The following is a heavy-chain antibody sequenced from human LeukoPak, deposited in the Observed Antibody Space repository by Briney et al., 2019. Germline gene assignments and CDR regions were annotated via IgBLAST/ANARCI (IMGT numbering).Heavy chain of an antibody. Sequence: SETLSLTCTVSGGSISSSTYYWAWIRQPPGKGLEWIGSIYYSGSTYYNPSLKSRVTMSVDISKNQFSLRLSSVTAADTAVYYCASYIVATISDAFDIWGQGTMVTVSS. CDR3: ASYIVATISDAFDI. J-gene: IGHJ3*02. CDR1: GGSISSSTYY. D-gene: IGHD5-12*01. CDR2: IYYSGST. V-gene: IGHV4-39*01.